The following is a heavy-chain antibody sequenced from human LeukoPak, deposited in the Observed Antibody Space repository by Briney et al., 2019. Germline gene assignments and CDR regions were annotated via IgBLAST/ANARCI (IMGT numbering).Heavy chain of an antibody. Sequence: PGGSLRLSCAASGFTFRSYAMSWVRQAPGKGLEWVSVISGRGDSTHYADSVKGRFTISRDNSKNTLYLQMNSLRAEDTAVYYCARDLSTYRYFDWLLHTDYWGQGTLVTVSS. CDR2: ISGRGDST. CDR3: ARDLSTYRYFDWLLHTDY. V-gene: IGHV3-23*01. CDR1: GFTFRSYA. D-gene: IGHD3-9*01. J-gene: IGHJ4*02.